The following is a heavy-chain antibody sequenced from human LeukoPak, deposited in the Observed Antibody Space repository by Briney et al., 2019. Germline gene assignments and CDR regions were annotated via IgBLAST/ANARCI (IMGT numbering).Heavy chain of an antibody. CDR2: IFTTGST. Sequence: SETLSLTCTVSGGSIFSYYWSWIRQPAGKGLEWIGHIFTTGSTNYNPSLKSRVTMSVDTSKNQFSLKVSSVTAADTAVYYCARDVLETNWVHPWGQGTLVTVSS. J-gene: IGHJ5*02. CDR1: GGSIFSYY. D-gene: IGHD1-1*01. CDR3: ARDVLETNWVHP. V-gene: IGHV4-4*07.